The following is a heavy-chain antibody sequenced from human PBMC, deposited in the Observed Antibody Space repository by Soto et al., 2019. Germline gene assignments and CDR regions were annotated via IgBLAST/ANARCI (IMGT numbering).Heavy chain of an antibody. Sequence: QVQLVQSGAEVKKPGSSVKVSCKASGGTFSSYAISWVRQARGQGLEWMGGIIPIFGTANYAQKFQGRVTITADESTSTAYMELSSLRSEDTAVYYCAGVVSLSYYDSSGYDYWGQGTLVTVSS. CDR2: IIPIFGTA. CDR1: GGTFSSYA. J-gene: IGHJ4*02. D-gene: IGHD3-22*01. V-gene: IGHV1-69*01. CDR3: AGVVSLSYYDSSGYDY.